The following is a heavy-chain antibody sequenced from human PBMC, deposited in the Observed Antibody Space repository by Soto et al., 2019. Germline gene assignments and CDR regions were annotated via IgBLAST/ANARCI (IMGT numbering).Heavy chain of an antibody. V-gene: IGHV4-34*01. CDR3: GRGRIAHWPSYNDMDV. D-gene: IGHD2-21*01. Sequence: SETLSLTCVVSGGSLSDYFWSWIRQPPGMALEWIGEINHLGSINYNPSLKSRVTMSVDTSKNQFSLTLNSVTAADTATYYCGRGRIAHWPSYNDMDVWDKGTTVTVSS. J-gene: IGHJ6*04. CDR1: GGSLSDYF. CDR2: INHLGSI.